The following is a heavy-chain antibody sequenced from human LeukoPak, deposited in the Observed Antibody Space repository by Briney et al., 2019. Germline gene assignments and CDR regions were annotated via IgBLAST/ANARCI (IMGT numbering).Heavy chain of an antibody. CDR3: ARENSGSYREFDY. D-gene: IGHD1-26*01. Sequence: PETLSLTCTVSGGSISSYYWTWIRQPAGKGLEWIGRIYPSGSTNYNPSLKSRVTMSVDTSKNQFSLKPSSVTAADTAVYYCARENSGSYREFDYWGQGTLVTVSS. CDR1: GGSISSYY. J-gene: IGHJ4*02. V-gene: IGHV4-4*07. CDR2: IYPSGST.